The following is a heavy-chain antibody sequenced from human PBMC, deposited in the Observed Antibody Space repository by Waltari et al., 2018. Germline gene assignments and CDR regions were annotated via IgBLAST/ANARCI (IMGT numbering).Heavy chain of an antibody. Sequence: QVQLQESGPGLVKPSETLSLTCTVSGGSISSYYWSWIRQPAGKGLEWIGRIDTSGSTNYNPSLKSRVTMSVDTSKNQFFLKLSSVTAADTAVYYCSRGAAAGIWDIMVDYWGQGTLVTVSS. CDR1: GGSISSYY. J-gene: IGHJ4*02. CDR3: SRGAAAGIWDIMVDY. D-gene: IGHD6-13*01. V-gene: IGHV4-4*07. CDR2: IDTSGST.